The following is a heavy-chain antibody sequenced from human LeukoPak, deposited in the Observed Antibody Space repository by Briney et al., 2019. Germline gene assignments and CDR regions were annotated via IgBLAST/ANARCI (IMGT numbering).Heavy chain of an antibody. CDR1: GFTFSSYA. D-gene: IGHD4-17*01. CDR3: ARDPNDLYGDPQHDAFDI. V-gene: IGHV3-30*04. CDR2: ISYDGSNK. Sequence: PGGSLRLSCAASGFTFSSYAMHWVRQAPGKGLEWVAVISYDGSNKYYADSVKGRFTISRDNSKNTLYLQMNSLRAEDTAVYYCARDPNDLYGDPQHDAFDIWGRGTMVTVSS. J-gene: IGHJ3*02.